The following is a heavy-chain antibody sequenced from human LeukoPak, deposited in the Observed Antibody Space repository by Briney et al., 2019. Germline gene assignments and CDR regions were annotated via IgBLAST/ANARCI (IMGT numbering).Heavy chain of an antibody. V-gene: IGHV3-53*01. Sequence: GGSLRLSCAASGFTVSSNYMSWVRQAPGKGLEWVSVLYSGGRTYYADSVKGRFTISRDNSKNTLYLQMNSLRAEDTAVYYCARAAAGDYDWPYYFDYWGQGTLVTVSS. CDR2: LYSGGRT. J-gene: IGHJ4*02. D-gene: IGHD5-12*01. CDR3: ARAAAGDYDWPYYFDY. CDR1: GFTVSSNY.